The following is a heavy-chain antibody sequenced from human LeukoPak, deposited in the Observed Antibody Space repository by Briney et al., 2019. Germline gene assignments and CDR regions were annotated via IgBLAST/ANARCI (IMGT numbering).Heavy chain of an antibody. Sequence: GRSLRLSCAASGFSFSSYGMHWVRQAPGKGLEWVAVIWYDGSKKYYADSVKGRFTISRDNSKNTLYLQMNSLRAEDTAVYYCARDTERAFDYWGQGTLVTVSS. J-gene: IGHJ4*02. CDR2: IWYDGSKK. CDR3: ARDTERAFDY. V-gene: IGHV3-33*01. CDR1: GFSFSSYG. D-gene: IGHD4-17*01.